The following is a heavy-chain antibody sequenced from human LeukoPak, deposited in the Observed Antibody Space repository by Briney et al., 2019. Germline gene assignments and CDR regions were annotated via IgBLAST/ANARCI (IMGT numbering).Heavy chain of an antibody. Sequence: PSETLSLTCTVSGGSISSYYWSWIRQPPGNGLEWIGYIYYSGSTNYNPSLKSRVTISVDTSKNQFSLKLSSVTAADTAVYYCARETRGYSYGTGGWFDPWGQGTLVTVSS. J-gene: IGHJ5*02. D-gene: IGHD5-18*01. CDR2: IYYSGST. V-gene: IGHV4-59*01. CDR1: GGSISSYY. CDR3: ARETRGYSYGTGGWFDP.